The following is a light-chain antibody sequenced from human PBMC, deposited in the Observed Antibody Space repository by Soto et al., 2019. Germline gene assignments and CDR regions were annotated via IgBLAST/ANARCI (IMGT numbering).Light chain of an antibody. V-gene: IGKV3-20*01. CDR2: DAS. Sequence: EIVLTQSPATLSLSPGERATLSCRASQSVSNFLAWYQQKPGQAPRLLIYDASNRATGIPVRFSGSGSGTDFTLTISRLEPEDFAVYYCQQYGSSPITFGQGTRLEIK. CDR3: QQYGSSPIT. J-gene: IGKJ5*01. CDR1: QSVSNF.